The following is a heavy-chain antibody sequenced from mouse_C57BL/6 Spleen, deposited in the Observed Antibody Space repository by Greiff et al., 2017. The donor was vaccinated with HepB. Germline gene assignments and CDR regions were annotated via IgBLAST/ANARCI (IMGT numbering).Heavy chain of an antibody. Sequence: VQLQQPGAELVMPGASVKLSCKASGYTFTSYWMHWVTQRPGQGLEWIGEIDPSDSYTNYNQKFKGKSTLTVDKSSSTPYMQLSSLTSEDSAVYYCAKLHDYGAWFAYWGQGTLVTVSA. CDR1: GYTFTSYW. CDR2: IDPSDSYT. V-gene: IGHV1-69*01. D-gene: IGHD2-4*01. CDR3: AKLHDYGAWFAY. J-gene: IGHJ3*01.